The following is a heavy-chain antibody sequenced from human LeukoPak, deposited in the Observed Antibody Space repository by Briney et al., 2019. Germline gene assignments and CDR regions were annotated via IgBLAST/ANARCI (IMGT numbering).Heavy chain of an antibody. J-gene: IGHJ4*02. CDR2: IYSGGST. CDR1: GFTVSSNY. Sequence: GGSLRLSCAASGFTVSSNYMSWVRQAPGKGLEWVSVIYSGGSTYYADSVKGRFTISRDNSKNTLYLQMNSLRAEDTAVYYCASPVAVAGTSFDYWGQGTLVTVSS. V-gene: IGHV3-53*01. D-gene: IGHD6-19*01. CDR3: ASPVAVAGTSFDY.